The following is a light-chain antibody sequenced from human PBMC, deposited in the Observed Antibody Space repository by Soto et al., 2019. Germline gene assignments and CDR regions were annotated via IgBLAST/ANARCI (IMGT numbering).Light chain of an antibody. J-gene: IGKJ2*01. CDR1: QSVLYSSNNKNY. V-gene: IGKV4-1*01. Sequence: DIVMTQSPDSLAVSLGERATINCKSSQSVLYSSNNKNYLAWYQQKPGQPPKLLIYWASTRESGVPDRFSGSGSGTDFTLHLSSLQDEDVAVYYCQQYYSPPYTFGQGTKLEIK. CDR2: WAS. CDR3: QQYYSPPYT.